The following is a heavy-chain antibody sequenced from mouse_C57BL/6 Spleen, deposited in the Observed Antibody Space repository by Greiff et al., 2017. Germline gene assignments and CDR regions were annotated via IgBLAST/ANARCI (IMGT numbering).Heavy chain of an antibody. V-gene: IGHV1-52*01. D-gene: IGHD1-1*01. J-gene: IGHJ4*01. CDR3: ARGGLSSYEAMDY. CDR1: GYTFTSYW. Sequence: VQLQQPGAELVRPGSSVKLSCKASGYTFTSYWMHWVKQRPIQGLEWIGNIDPSDSETHYNQKFKDKATLTVDKSSSTAYMQLSSLTSEDSAVYYCARGGLSSYEAMDYWGQGTSVTVSS. CDR2: IDPSDSET.